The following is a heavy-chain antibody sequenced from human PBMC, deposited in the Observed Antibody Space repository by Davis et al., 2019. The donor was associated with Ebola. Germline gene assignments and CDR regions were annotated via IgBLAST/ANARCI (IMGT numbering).Heavy chain of an antibody. V-gene: IGHV3-73*01. D-gene: IGHD6-6*01. Sequence: GESLKISCAASGFTFSSYAMHWVRQASGKGLEWVGRIRSKANSYATAYAASVKGRFTISRDDSKNTAYLQMNSLKTEDTAVYYCTSANSSSGVDYWGQGTLVTVSS. CDR3: TSANSSSGVDY. CDR2: IRSKANSYAT. CDR1: GFTFSSYA. J-gene: IGHJ4*02.